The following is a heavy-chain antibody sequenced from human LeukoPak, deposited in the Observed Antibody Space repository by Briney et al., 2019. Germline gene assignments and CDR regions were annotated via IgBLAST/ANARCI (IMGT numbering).Heavy chain of an antibody. Sequence: GGSLRLSCAASGFTFNYAWMSWVRQVPGKGLEWVGFIRSKAYGGTTEYAASVKGRFTISRDDSTTIAYLQMNSLKTEDTAVYYCTRADSSSWYVYYYYYYGMDVWGQGTTVTVSS. CDR3: TRADSSSWYVYYYYYYGMDV. CDR2: IRSKAYGGTT. CDR1: GFTFNYAW. V-gene: IGHV3-49*04. J-gene: IGHJ6*02. D-gene: IGHD6-13*01.